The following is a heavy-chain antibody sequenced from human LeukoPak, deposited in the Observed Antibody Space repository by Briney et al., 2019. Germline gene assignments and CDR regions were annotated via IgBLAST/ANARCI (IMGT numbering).Heavy chain of an antibody. V-gene: IGHV1-24*01. CDR1: GYTLTEFS. D-gene: IGHD3-22*01. CDR2: FDPEDGET. Sequence: GASVKVSCKVSGYTLTEFSMHWVLQAPGKGLEWMGGFDPEDGETIYAQKFQGRVTMTEDTSTDTAYMELSSLRSEDTAVYYCGTVVSKYYYDSSGYSFDYWGQGTLVTVSS. J-gene: IGHJ4*02. CDR3: GTVVSKYYYDSSGYSFDY.